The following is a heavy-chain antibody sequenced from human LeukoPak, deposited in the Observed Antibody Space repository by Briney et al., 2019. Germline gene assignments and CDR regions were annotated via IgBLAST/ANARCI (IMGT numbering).Heavy chain of an antibody. J-gene: IGHJ4*02. CDR2: ISYDGSNK. Sequence: GGSLRLSCAASGFTFSSYGMHWVRQAPGKGLEWVAVISYDGSNKYYADSVKGRFTISRDNSKNTLYLQMNSLRAEDTAVYYCAKAEGITIFGVVPRYYWGQGTLVTVSS. CDR1: GFTFSSYG. D-gene: IGHD3-3*01. V-gene: IGHV3-33*05. CDR3: AKAEGITIFGVVPRYY.